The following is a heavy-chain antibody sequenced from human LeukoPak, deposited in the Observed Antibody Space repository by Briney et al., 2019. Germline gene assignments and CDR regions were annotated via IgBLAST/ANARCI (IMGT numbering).Heavy chain of an antibody. D-gene: IGHD2-15*01. CDR2: TYYRSKWYN. Sequence: SRTLSLTCAISGDSVSSNSAAWNWIRQSPPRGLEWLARTYYRSKWYNDYAVSVKSRITINPDTSKNQFSLQLNSVTPEDTAIYYCARVVGGSPDYWGQGTLVTVSS. J-gene: IGHJ4*02. V-gene: IGHV6-1*01. CDR1: GDSVSSNSAA. CDR3: ARVVGGSPDY.